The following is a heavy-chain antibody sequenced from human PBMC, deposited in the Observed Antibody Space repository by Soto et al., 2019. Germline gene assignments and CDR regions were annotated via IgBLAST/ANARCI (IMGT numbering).Heavy chain of an antibody. V-gene: IGHV4-34*01. D-gene: IGHD6-13*01. J-gene: IGHJ6*02. CDR3: ASIAAAGTSVFYYGMDV. Sequence: SETLSLTCAVYGGSFSGYYWSWIRQPPGKGLEWIGEINHSGSTNYNPSLKSRVTISVDTSKNQFSLKLSSVTAADMAVYYCASIAAAGTSVFYYGMDVWGQGTTVTVSS. CDR2: INHSGST. CDR1: GGSFSGYY.